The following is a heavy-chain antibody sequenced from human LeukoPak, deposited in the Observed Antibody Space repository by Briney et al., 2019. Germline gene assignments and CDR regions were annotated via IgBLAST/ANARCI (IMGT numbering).Heavy chain of an antibody. CDR1: GFTFSSYE. CDR2: ISGSGGST. D-gene: IGHD3-22*01. CDR3: AKGNYYDSSGYPG. V-gene: IGHV3-23*01. J-gene: IGHJ4*02. Sequence: PGGSLRLSCAASGFTFSSYEMNWVRQAPGKGLEWVSAISGSGGSTYYADSVKGRFTISRDNSKNTLYLQMNSLRAEDTAVYYCAKGNYYDSSGYPGWGQGTLVTVSS.